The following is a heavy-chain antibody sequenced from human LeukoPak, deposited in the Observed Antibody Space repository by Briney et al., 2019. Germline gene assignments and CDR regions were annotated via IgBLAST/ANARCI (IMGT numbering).Heavy chain of an antibody. CDR3: ARLPGYYYYMDV. CDR2: IKQDGSEK. CDR1: RFSFSSYW. V-gene: IGHV3-7*01. J-gene: IGHJ6*03. Sequence: PGGSLRLSCAASRFSFSSYWMTWVRQAPGKGLEWVANIKQDGSEKYYVDSVEGRFTISRDNAKNSLYLQMNSLRAEDTAVYYCARLPGYYYYMDVWGKGTTVTVSS.